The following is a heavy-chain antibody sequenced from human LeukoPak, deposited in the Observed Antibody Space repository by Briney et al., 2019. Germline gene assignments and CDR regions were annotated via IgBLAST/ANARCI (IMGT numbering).Heavy chain of an antibody. CDR2: ITYDGYYK. V-gene: IGHV3-30*03. D-gene: IGHD3-10*01. CDR3: AGDLSPVVRASPMGY. J-gene: IGHJ4*02. Sequence: AGGSLRLSCAASGFTFTNYGMHWVRQAPGKGLEWVALITYDGYYKYYSDSVKGRFTISSDTSKNTLYLQMNSLRAEDTAVYYCAGDLSPVVRASPMGYWGQGTPVTVSS. CDR1: GFTFTNYG.